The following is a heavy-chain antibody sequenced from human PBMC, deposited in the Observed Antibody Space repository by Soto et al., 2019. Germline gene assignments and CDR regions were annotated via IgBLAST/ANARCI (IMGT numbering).Heavy chain of an antibody. V-gene: IGHV3-53*02. J-gene: IGHJ6*02. CDR1: GFTVSSNY. Sequence: EVQLVETGGGLIQPGGSLRLSCAASGFTVSSNYMSWVRQAPGKGLEWVSVIYSGGSTYYADSVKGRFTISRDNSKTTLYLQLNSLRAEDTAVYYWARRYYYVSWSYVSGYGMDVWGQGTTVTVSS. CDR2: IYSGGST. CDR3: ARRYYYVSWSYVSGYGMDV. D-gene: IGHD3-10*01.